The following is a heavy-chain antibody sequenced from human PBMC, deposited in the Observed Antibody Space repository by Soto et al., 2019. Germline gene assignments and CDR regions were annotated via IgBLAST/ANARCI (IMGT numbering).Heavy chain of an antibody. CDR3: ARDGPEVGGWTENWCDP. Sequence: EVQLVESGGGLVQPGGSLRLSCAASGFTFSSYWMSWVRQAPGQGMEWVANIKQDGSEKYYVDSVKGRFTISRDNAKNSLYLQMNSLRAEDTAVYYCARDGPEVGGWTENWCDPWGQGTLVTVSS. D-gene: IGHD6-19*01. CDR2: IKQDGSEK. J-gene: IGHJ5*02. CDR1: GFTFSSYW. V-gene: IGHV3-7*05.